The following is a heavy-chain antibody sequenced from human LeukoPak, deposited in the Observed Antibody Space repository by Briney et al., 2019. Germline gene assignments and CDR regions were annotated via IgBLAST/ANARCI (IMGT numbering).Heavy chain of an antibody. Sequence: ASVKVSCKAPGYTFTSYDINWVRQATGQGLEWMGWMNPNSGNTGYAQKFQGRVTMTRNTSISTAYMELSSLRSEDTAVYYCARAGYSSSWYPYSVSHYYMDVWGKGTTVTISS. D-gene: IGHD6-13*01. J-gene: IGHJ6*03. CDR2: MNPNSGNT. CDR1: GYTFTSYD. V-gene: IGHV1-8*01. CDR3: ARAGYSSSWYPYSVSHYYMDV.